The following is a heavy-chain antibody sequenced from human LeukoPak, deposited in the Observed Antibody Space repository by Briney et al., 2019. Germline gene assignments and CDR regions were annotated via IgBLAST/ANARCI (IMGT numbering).Heavy chain of an antibody. J-gene: IGHJ4*02. CDR2: IYPGDSDT. CDR3: ARAKASRRDGYNGLDY. CDR1: GYSFTSYW. Sequence: GESLKISCKGSGYSFTSYWIGWVRQMPGKGLEWMRIIYPGDSDTRYSPSFQGQVTFSADKSISTAYLQWSSLKASDTAMYYCARAKASRRDGYNGLDYWGQGTLVTVSS. D-gene: IGHD5-24*01. V-gene: IGHV5-51*01.